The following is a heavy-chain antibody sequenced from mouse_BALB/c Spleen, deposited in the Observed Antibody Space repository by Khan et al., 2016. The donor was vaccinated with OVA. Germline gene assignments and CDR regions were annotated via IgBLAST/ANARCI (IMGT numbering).Heavy chain of an antibody. Sequence: QVRLQQSGAELAKPGASVKMSCKASGYTFTSYWMHWIKQRPGQGLEWIGYINPTSGYTDYNQKFKDKATLTADKSSSTAYMQLSSLTSDDSAVYYCVRDRIDYWGQFTALTVSS. V-gene: IGHV1-7*01. CDR1: GYTFTSYW. J-gene: IGHJ2*01. CDR3: VRDRIDY. CDR2: INPTSGYT.